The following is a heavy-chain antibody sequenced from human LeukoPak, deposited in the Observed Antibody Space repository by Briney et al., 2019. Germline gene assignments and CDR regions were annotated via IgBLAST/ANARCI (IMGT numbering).Heavy chain of an antibody. CDR2: IYYSGST. V-gene: IGHV4-59*08. D-gene: IGHD6-13*01. J-gene: IGHJ1*01. Sequence: SETLSLTCTVSGGSISIYYWTWIRQPPGKGLEWIGYIYYSGSTNYNPSLKSRVTISVDTSKNQFSLKLSSVTAADTAVYYCARHRRQQLTEYFQHWGQGTLVTVSS. CDR3: ARHRRQQLTEYFQH. CDR1: GGSISIYY.